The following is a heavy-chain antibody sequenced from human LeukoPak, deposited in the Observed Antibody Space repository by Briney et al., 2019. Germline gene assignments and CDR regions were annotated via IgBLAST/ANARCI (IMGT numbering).Heavy chain of an antibody. CDR1: GYTFTSYA. CDR3: AREGSSSWYSYYGMDV. J-gene: IGHJ6*02. V-gene: IGHV7-4-1*02. D-gene: IGHD6-13*01. Sequence: GASVKVSCKASGYTFTSYAMNWVRQAPGQGLEWMGWINTNTGNPTYAQGFTGRFVFSLDTSASTAYLQISSLKAEDTAVYYCAREGSSSWYSYYGMDVWGQGTTVTVSS. CDR2: INTNTGNP.